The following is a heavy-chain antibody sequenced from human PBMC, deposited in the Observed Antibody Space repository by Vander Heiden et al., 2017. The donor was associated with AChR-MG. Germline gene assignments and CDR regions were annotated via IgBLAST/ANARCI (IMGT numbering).Heavy chain of an antibody. CDR3: ARDKSGSYGGAFDI. CDR2: IKQDGSEK. Sequence: EVPLVESGGGLVQPGGSLRLSCAAPGFTFGSYWRSWVRQAPGKGLEWVANIKQDGSEKYYVDSVKGRFTISRDNAKNSLYLQMNSLRAEDTAVYYCARDKSGSYGGAFDIWGQGTMVTVSS. CDR1: GFTFGSYW. V-gene: IGHV3-7*01. J-gene: IGHJ3*02. D-gene: IGHD1-26*01.